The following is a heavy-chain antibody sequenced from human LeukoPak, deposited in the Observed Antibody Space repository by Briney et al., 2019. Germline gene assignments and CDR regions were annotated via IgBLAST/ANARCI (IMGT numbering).Heavy chain of an antibody. V-gene: IGHV4-34*01. D-gene: IGHD5-18*01. Sequence: SETLSLTCAVYGVSFSGYYWSWIRQPPGKGLEWIGEINHSGSTNYNPSLKSRVTISVDTSKNQFSLKLSSVTAADTAVYYCARSGPHRRSYGPWYYYYGMDVWGQGTTVTVSS. J-gene: IGHJ6*02. CDR2: INHSGST. CDR1: GVSFSGYY. CDR3: ARSGPHRRSYGPWYYYYGMDV.